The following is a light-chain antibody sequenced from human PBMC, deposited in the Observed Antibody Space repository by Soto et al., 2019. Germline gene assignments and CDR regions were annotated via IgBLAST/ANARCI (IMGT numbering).Light chain of an antibody. CDR3: CSYAGSSTWV. CDR1: SSDVGNYNL. CDR2: EGN. J-gene: IGLJ1*01. Sequence: QSVLTQPASVSGSPGQSITISCTGTSSDVGNYNLVSWYQQHPGKAPKLMIYEGNKRPSGVSNRFSGSKSGNTASLTISGLQTEDEADYYCCSYAGSSTWVFGTGTKLTVL. V-gene: IGLV2-23*01.